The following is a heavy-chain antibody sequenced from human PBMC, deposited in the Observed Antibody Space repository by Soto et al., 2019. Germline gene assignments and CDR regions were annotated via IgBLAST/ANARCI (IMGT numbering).Heavy chain of an antibody. V-gene: IGHV3-23*01. CDR1: GFTFSSYA. J-gene: IGHJ4*02. CDR3: AKSRRATVTTDYFDY. Sequence: GSLRLSCAASGFTFSSYAMSWVRQAPGKGLEWVSAISGSGGSTYYADSVKGRFTISRDNSKNTLYLQMNSLRAEDTAVYYCAKSRRATVTTDYFDYWGQGTLVTVSS. D-gene: IGHD4-4*01. CDR2: ISGSGGST.